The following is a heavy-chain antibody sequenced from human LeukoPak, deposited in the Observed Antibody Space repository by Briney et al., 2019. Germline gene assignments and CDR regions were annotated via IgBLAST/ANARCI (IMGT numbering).Heavy chain of an antibody. V-gene: IGHV5-51*01. Sequence: GESLKISCKGSGYSFTSYWVGWVRQMPGKGLEWMGIIYPGDSDTRYSPSFQGQVTISADKSISTAYLQWSSLKASDTAMYYCARHAIDSSSPNYYYYYMDVWGKGTTVTVSS. CDR3: ARHAIDSSSPNYYYYYMDV. CDR2: IYPGDSDT. J-gene: IGHJ6*03. CDR1: GYSFTSYW. D-gene: IGHD6-6*01.